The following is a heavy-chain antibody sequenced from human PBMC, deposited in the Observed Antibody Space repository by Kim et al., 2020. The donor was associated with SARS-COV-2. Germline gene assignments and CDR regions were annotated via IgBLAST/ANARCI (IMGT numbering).Heavy chain of an antibody. V-gene: IGHV1-46*01. Sequence: QKCQGKVTMTRETSTSTVYMELSSLRSEDTAVYYCASHAWIQLWGGMDVWGQGTTVTVSS. D-gene: IGHD5-18*01. J-gene: IGHJ6*02. CDR3: ASHAWIQLWGGMDV.